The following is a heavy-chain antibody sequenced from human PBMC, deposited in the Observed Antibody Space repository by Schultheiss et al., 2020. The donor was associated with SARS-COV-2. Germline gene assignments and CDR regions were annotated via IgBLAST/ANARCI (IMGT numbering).Heavy chain of an antibody. J-gene: IGHJ5*02. D-gene: IGHD2-2*01. CDR2: ISGSGGST. V-gene: IGHV3-23*01. CDR1: GFTFSSYA. CDR3: AKDQVVVVPAGAVGASNWFDP. Sequence: GSLRLSCAASGFTFSSYAMSWVRQAPGKGLEWVSAISGSGGSTYYADSVKGRFTISRDNSKNTLYLQMNSLRAEDTAVYYCAKDQVVVVPAGAVGASNWFDPWGQGTLVTVSS.